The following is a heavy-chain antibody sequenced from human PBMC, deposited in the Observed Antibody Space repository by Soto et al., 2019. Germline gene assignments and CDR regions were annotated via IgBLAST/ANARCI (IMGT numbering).Heavy chain of an antibody. CDR2: VNHGGTS. V-gene: IGHV4-34*01. D-gene: IGHD2-15*01. CDR3: ARQCRGVTCHWFVP. CDR1: GGSFSGYY. J-gene: IGHJ5*02. Sequence: PSEPLSLPCAVHGGSFSGYYWAWIRQPPGKGLEWIGEVNHGGTSNYNPSLKSRVTISVDTSKNQFSLTLTSVTAADTAVYYCARQCRGVTCHWFVPWGQGTLVTVSS.